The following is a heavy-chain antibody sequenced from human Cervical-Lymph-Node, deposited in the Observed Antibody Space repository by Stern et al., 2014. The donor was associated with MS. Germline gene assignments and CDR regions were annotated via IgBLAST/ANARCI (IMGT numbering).Heavy chain of an antibody. CDR2: IVVGSGNT. CDR3: AEDPRYYYDSSGYPY. CDR1: GFTFTSSA. V-gene: IGHV1-58*01. Sequence: QLVESGPEVKKPGTSVKVSCKASGFTFTSSAVQWVRQARGQRLEWIGWIVVGSGNTNYAQKFQERVTITRDMSTSTAYMELSSLRSEDTAVYYCAEDPRYYYDSSGYPYWGQGTLVTVSS. D-gene: IGHD3-22*01. J-gene: IGHJ4*02.